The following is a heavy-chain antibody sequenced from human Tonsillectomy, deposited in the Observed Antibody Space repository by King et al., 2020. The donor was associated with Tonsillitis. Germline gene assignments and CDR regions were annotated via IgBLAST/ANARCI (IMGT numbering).Heavy chain of an antibody. J-gene: IGHJ5*01. D-gene: IGHD3-22*01. V-gene: IGHV3-48*02. CDR2: ISTSSSTI. CDR1: GFTFSTYS. Sequence: VQLVESGGGLVQPGGSLRLSCAASGFTFSTYSMNWVRQAPGKGLEWVSYISTSSSTIYYADSVKGRFTISRDNAKNSLYLQMNSLRDEDTAVYYGAREGVDDYDSRAYYNWFDSWGQGTLVTVSS. CDR3: AREGVDDYDSRAYYNWFDS.